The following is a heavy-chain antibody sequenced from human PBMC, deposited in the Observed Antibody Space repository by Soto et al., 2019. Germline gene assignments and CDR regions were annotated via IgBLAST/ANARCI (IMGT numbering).Heavy chain of an antibody. Sequence: ASVKVSCKASGYTFTSYAMHWVRQAPGQRLEWMGWINAGNGNTKYSQKFQGRVTITRDTSASTAYMELSSLRSEDTAVYYCARFSPQPFGVVKMLDYWGQGTMVIVSS. CDR1: GYTFTSYA. D-gene: IGHD3-3*01. CDR2: INAGNGNT. CDR3: ARFSPQPFGVVKMLDY. J-gene: IGHJ4*02. V-gene: IGHV1-3*01.